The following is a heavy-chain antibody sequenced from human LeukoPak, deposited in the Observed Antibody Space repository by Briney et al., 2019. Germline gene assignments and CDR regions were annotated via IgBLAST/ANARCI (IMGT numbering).Heavy chain of an antibody. Sequence: GASVKVSCKASGYTFTGYYMHWVRQAPGQGLEWMGWINPNSGGTNYAQKFQGRVTMTRDTSISTAYMELSRLRSDDTAVYYCARDIADRYLSFGELNFWFDPWGQGTLVTVSS. CDR1: GYTFTGYY. CDR3: ARDIADRYLSFGELNFWFDP. V-gene: IGHV1-2*02. J-gene: IGHJ5*02. D-gene: IGHD3-10*01. CDR2: INPNSGGT.